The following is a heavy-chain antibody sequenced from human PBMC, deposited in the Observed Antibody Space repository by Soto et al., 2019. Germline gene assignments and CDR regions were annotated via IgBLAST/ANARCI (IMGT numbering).Heavy chain of an antibody. Sequence: GASVKVSCKASGYTFTTYDISWVRQAPGQGLEWMGRISTYNGNTNYPQSLQGRLTLTTDTSTGTAYMELRSLTSDDTAIYYCAKNGQPPYYYYGLDVWGQGTKVTVSS. CDR2: ISTYNGNT. J-gene: IGHJ6*02. CDR1: GYTFTTYD. V-gene: IGHV1-18*01. CDR3: AKNGQPPYYYYGLDV. D-gene: IGHD2-8*01.